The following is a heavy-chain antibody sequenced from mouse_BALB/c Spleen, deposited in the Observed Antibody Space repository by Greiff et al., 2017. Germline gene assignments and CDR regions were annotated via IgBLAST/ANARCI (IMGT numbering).Heavy chain of an antibody. CDR2: ISSGSSTI. CDR3: ARSKEDYAMDY. Sequence: EVLLVESGGGLVQPGGSRKLSCAASGFTFSSFGMHWVRQAPEKGLEWVAYISSGSSTIYYADTVKGRFTISRDNPKNTLFLQMTSVRSEDTAMYYCARSKEDYAMDYWGQGTSVTVSS. V-gene: IGHV5-17*02. J-gene: IGHJ4*01. CDR1: GFTFSSFG.